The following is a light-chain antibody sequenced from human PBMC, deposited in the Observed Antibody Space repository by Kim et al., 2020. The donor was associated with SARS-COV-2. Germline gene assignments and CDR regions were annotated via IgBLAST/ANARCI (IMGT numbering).Light chain of an antibody. CDR2: DAS. CDR3: QQRSNWSFT. CDR1: QSVSSY. Sequence: VSTGERPTLACRASQSVSSYLAWYQQKPGQAPRLLIYDASNRATGIPARFSGSGSGTDFTLTISSLEPEDFAVYYCQQRSNWSFTFGPGTKVDIK. V-gene: IGKV3-11*01. J-gene: IGKJ3*01.